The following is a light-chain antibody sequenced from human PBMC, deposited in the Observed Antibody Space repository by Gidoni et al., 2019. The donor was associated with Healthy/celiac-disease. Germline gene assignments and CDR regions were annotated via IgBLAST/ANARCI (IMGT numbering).Light chain of an antibody. CDR3: AAWDDSLSGRYV. Sequence: QSVLTQPPSASGTPGQRVTISCSGSSPNIGSNYVYWYHQLPGTAPKLLIYSNNQRPSGVPDRFSGSKSGTSASLAISGLRSEDEADYYCAAWDDSLSGRYVFGTGTKVTVL. J-gene: IGLJ1*01. CDR1: SPNIGSNY. V-gene: IGLV1-47*02. CDR2: SNN.